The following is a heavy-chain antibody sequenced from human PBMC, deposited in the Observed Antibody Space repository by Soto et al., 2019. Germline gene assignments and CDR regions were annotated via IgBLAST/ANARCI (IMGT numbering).Heavy chain of an antibody. J-gene: IGHJ6*02. D-gene: IGHD3-10*01. V-gene: IGHV3-72*01. CDR1: GFTFSDHY. CDR2: SKNKANSYIT. Sequence: EVQLVESGGGLVQPGGSLRLSCAVSGFTFSDHYMDWVRQAPGKGLECIGRSKNKANSYITEYVASVKGRFTISRDDSKNLLYLQMNSLKTEDTAMYYCVRTRSFGMDVWGQGTTVTVSS. CDR3: VRTRSFGMDV.